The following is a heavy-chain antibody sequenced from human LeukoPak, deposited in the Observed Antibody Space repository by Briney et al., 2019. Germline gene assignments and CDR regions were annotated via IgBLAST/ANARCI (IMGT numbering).Heavy chain of an antibody. CDR3: ARDLLAVARYPDC. V-gene: IGHV1-18*01. Sequence: GASVTVSCKASGYTFTSYGISWVRQAPGQGLEWMGWISAYNGNTNYAQNLQGRVTLTTDTSSSTAYMELRSLRSDDTAVYYCARDLLAVARYPDCWGQGTLVTVSS. D-gene: IGHD6-19*01. CDR2: ISAYNGNT. CDR1: GYTFTSYG. J-gene: IGHJ4*02.